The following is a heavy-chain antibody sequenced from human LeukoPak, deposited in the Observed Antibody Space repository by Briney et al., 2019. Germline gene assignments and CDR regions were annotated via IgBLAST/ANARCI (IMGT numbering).Heavy chain of an antibody. J-gene: IGHJ4*02. Sequence: SVKVSCTASGGTFSSYAISWVRQAPGQGLEWMGGIIPIFGTANYAQKFQGRVTITADASTSTAYMELRSLRSDDTAVYYCAREFTNVGARSFDYWGQGTLVTVSS. D-gene: IGHD1-26*01. CDR3: AREFTNVGARSFDY. CDR1: GGTFSSYA. CDR2: IIPIFGTA. V-gene: IGHV1-69*13.